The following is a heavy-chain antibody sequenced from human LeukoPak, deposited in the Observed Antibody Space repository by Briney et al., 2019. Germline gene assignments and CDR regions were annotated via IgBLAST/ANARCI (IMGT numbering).Heavy chain of an antibody. CDR3: ARCDPYYFDS. V-gene: IGHV4-59*08. D-gene: IGHD2-21*02. CDR2: ISYIGNT. CDR1: GGSISSYF. J-gene: IGHJ4*02. Sequence: PSETLSLTCTVSGGSISSYFWSWIRQPPGKGLEWIGHISYIGNTNYNTSLKSRLTMSIDTPKKQFSLKLSAVTAADTAVYYCARCDPYYFDSWGQGTLVTVSS.